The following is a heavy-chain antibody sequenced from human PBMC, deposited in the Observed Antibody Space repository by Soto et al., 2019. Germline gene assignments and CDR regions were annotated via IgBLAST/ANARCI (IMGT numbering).Heavy chain of an antibody. J-gene: IGHJ4*02. CDR1: GGSISRGGYS. CDR2: IYHSGST. CDR3: ASGSSSGYYYCDY. V-gene: IGHV4-30-2*01. D-gene: IGHD6-13*01. Sequence: QLQLQESGSGLVKPSQTLSLTCAASGGSISRGGYSWSWILQPSGKGLEWIGYIYHSGSTYYNPSPNSRATIAVDRSKNQFSLKLSSVTAADTAVYYCASGSSSGYYYCDYWGQETMVTVSS.